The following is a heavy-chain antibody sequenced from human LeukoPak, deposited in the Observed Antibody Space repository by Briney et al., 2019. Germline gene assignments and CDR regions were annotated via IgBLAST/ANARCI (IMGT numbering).Heavy chain of an antibody. Sequence: GGSLRLSCAASGFTFDDYGMSWVRQAPGKGLEWVSGINWNGGSTGYADSVKGRFTISRDDAKNSLYLQMNSLRAEDTALYYCARGDYYGSGSSGGDYWGQGTLVTVSS. J-gene: IGHJ4*02. CDR3: ARGDYYGSGSSGGDY. CDR2: INWNGGST. D-gene: IGHD3-10*01. CDR1: GFTFDDYG. V-gene: IGHV3-20*04.